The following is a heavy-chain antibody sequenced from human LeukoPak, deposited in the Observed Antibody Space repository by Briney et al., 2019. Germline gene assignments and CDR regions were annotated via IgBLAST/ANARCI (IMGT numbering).Heavy chain of an antibody. J-gene: IGHJ4*02. D-gene: IGHD3-22*01. CDR3: ARSSGYYFPFDY. CDR2: MNPNSGNT. CDR1: GYTFTSYD. Sequence: ASVKVSCKASGYTFTSYDINWVRQATGQGLEWMGWMNPNSGNTGYAQKFQDRVTITRNTSISTAYMELSSLRSEDTAVYYCARSSGYYFPFDYWGQGTLVTVSS. V-gene: IGHV1-8*03.